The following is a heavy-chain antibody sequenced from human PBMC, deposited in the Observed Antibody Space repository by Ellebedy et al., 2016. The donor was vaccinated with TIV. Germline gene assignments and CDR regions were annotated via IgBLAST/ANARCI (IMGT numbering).Heavy chain of an antibody. CDR1: GFTFSSYS. CDR2: ISSSSSYI. D-gene: IGHD3-22*01. CDR3: ARGDSSGNWYYYYGMDV. J-gene: IGHJ6*02. V-gene: IGHV3-21*01. Sequence: GESLKISXAASGFTFSSYSMNWVRQAPGKGLEWVSSISSSSSYIYYADSVKGRFTISRDNAKNSLYLQMNSLRAEDTAVYYCARGDSSGNWYYYYGMDVWGQGTTVTVSS.